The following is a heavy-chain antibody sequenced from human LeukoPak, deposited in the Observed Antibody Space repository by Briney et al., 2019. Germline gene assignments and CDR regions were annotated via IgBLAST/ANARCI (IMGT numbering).Heavy chain of an antibody. D-gene: IGHD1-26*01. CDR3: ARYGGSYTDHIDV. Sequence: PSETLSLTCTVSGGSISSYYWSWIRQPPGKGLEWIGYIYYSGSTNYNPSLKSRVTISVDTSKNQFSLKLSSVTAADTAVYYCARYGGSYTDHIDVWGKGTTVTVSS. J-gene: IGHJ6*03. CDR2: IYYSGST. CDR1: GGSISSYY. V-gene: IGHV4-59*08.